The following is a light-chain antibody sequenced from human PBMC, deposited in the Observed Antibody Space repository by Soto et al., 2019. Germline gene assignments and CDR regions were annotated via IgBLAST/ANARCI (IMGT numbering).Light chain of an antibody. CDR1: QSFSTY. Sequence: DFQMTQSPSSLSASVGDRVTITCRASQSFSTYLAWYQQKPGKVPKXLISGISALQSGVPSRFSGSGYGTEFTLTISNLQPEDVATYDGQKYNTAPLTFGGGTKVDIK. J-gene: IGKJ4*01. V-gene: IGKV1-27*01. CDR3: QKYNTAPLT. CDR2: GIS.